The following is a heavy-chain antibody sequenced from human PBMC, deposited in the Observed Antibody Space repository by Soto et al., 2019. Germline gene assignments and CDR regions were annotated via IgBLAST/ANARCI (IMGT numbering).Heavy chain of an antibody. J-gene: IGHJ4*01. CDR1: GDSLRNYY. D-gene: IGHD5-18*01. Sequence: SETLSLTCTVSGDSLRNYYWSWIRQPPGKGLQYIGYIFYSGSTTYNPSLKSRVAISVDTSRNQFALKLRSVTAADTATYYCARLKRGYSYGSTIDFWGRGTLVTVSS. V-gene: IGHV4-59*01. CDR2: IFYSGST. CDR3: ARLKRGYSYGSTIDF.